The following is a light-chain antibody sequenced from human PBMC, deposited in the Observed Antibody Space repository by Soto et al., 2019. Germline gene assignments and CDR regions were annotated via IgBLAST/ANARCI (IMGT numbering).Light chain of an antibody. CDR1: SSDVGSYNL. CDR3: CSYAGSSTV. Sequence: QSALTQPASVSGSPGRSITISCTGTSSDVGSYNLVSWYQQHPGKAPKLMIYEGSKRPSGVSNRFSGSKSGNTASLTISGLQAEDEADYYCCSYAGSSTVFGGGTKVTV. J-gene: IGLJ2*01. CDR2: EGS. V-gene: IGLV2-23*01.